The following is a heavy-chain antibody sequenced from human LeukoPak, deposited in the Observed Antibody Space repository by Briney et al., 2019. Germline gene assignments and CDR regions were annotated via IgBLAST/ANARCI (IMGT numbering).Heavy chain of an antibody. CDR3: ARGLEQGRITIFGVVIYYYYYMDV. CDR1: GYTFTSYD. Sequence: ASVNVSCKASGYTFTSYDINWVRQATGQGLEWMGWMNPNSGNTGYAQKFQGRVTMTRTTSISTAYMELSSLRCEDTAVYYCARGLEQGRITIFGVVIYYYYYMDVWGKGTTVTVSS. CDR2: MNPNSGNT. V-gene: IGHV1-8*01. J-gene: IGHJ6*03. D-gene: IGHD3-3*01.